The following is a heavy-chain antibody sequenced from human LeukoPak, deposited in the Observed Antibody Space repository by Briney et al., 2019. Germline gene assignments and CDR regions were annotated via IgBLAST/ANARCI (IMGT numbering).Heavy chain of an antibody. D-gene: IGHD3-9*01. CDR1: GFIVTDSRNY. V-gene: IGHV3-15*07. CDR2: IKTKSEGGTI. J-gene: IGHJ4*02. Sequence: PGGSLRLSCVASGFIVTDSRNYMNWVRQAPGKGLEWVGRIKTKSEGGTIDYAAPVRGRFTISRDDSENTLYLQMNSLKTEDTALYYCSTDQGGDILTGCWGQGTLVTVSS. CDR3: STDQGGDILTGC.